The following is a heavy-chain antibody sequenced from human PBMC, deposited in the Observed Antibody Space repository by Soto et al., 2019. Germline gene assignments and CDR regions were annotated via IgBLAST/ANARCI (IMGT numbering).Heavy chain of an antibody. CDR3: ARGMGSPDY. Sequence: SETLSLTCAVSGGPISSYYWSWIRQPPGKGLEWIGYIYYSGSTNYNPSPKSRVTISVDTSKNQFSLKLTSVTAADTAVYYCARGMGSPDYWGQGTLVTVSS. V-gene: IGHV4-59*01. CDR2: IYYSGST. CDR1: GGPISSYY. J-gene: IGHJ4*02. D-gene: IGHD1-26*01.